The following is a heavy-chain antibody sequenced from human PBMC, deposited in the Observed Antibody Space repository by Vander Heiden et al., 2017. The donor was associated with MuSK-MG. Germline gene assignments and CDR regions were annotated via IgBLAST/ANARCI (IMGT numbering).Heavy chain of an antibody. Sequence: GSNKYYADSVKGRFTISRDNSKNTLYLQMNSLRGEDTTVYYCAKDSRGYFDYWGQGTLVTVSS. CDR3: AKDSRGYFDY. CDR2: GSNK. V-gene: IGHV3-33*06. J-gene: IGHJ4*02. D-gene: IGHD3-10*01.